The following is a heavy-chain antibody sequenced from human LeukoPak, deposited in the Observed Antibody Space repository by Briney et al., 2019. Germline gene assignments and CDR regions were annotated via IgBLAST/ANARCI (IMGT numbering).Heavy chain of an antibody. CDR2: IYHNGRT. Sequence: SETLSLTCSVSGGSISGYYWSWIRQLPGERLEWIGYIYHNGRTTYNPSLKSRVTISVDTSKNQFSLKLSSVTAADTAVYYCARQDYYGSGSYGTPDAFDIWGQGTMVTVSS. CDR3: ARQDYYGSGSYGTPDAFDI. D-gene: IGHD3-10*01. CDR1: GGSISGYY. J-gene: IGHJ3*02. V-gene: IGHV4-59*08.